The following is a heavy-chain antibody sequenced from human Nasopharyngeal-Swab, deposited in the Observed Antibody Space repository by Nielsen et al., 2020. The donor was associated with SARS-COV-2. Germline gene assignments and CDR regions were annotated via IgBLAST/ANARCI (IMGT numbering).Heavy chain of an antibody. D-gene: IGHD1-26*01. Sequence: WIRQPPGKGLEWVAVISYDGINKYYADSVKGRFTISRDNSKNTLYLQMNSLRAEDTAVYYCARDDDNGSYSDAFDIWGQGTMVTVSS. J-gene: IGHJ3*02. CDR3: ARDDDNGSYSDAFDI. V-gene: IGHV3-30-3*01. CDR2: ISYDGINK.